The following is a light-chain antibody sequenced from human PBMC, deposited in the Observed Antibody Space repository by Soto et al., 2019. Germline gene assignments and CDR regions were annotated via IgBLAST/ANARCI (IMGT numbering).Light chain of an antibody. CDR3: QQYDKWPPIT. V-gene: IGKV3-15*01. CDR2: RAS. Sequence: EVVLTQSPATLSVSPGERATLSRRASQSVTENLAWYQQKRGQAPRLLIYRASTRATGVPARFSGSGSGTEFTLTISSLQSADFAVYYCQQYDKWPPITFGQGTRLEIK. J-gene: IGKJ5*01. CDR1: QSVTEN.